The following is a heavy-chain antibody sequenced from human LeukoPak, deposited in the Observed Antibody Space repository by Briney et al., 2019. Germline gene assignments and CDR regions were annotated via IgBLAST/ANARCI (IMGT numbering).Heavy chain of an antibody. V-gene: IGHV4-30-4*01. CDR1: GGSISSGDYY. CDR2: IYYSGST. CDR3: ARVKQQLWNAFDI. Sequence: SQTLSLTCTVSGGSISSGDYYWSWIRQPPGKGLEWIGYIYYSGSTYYNPSLKSRVTISVDTSKNQFSLKLSSVTAADTAVYYCARVKQQLWNAFDIWGQGTMVTVSS. J-gene: IGHJ3*02. D-gene: IGHD6-13*01.